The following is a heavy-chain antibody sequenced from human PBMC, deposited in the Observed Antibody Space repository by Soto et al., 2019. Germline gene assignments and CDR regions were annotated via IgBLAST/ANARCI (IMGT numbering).Heavy chain of an antibody. CDR2: IVVGSGNT. Sequence: ASVKVSCKASGFTFTSSAMQWVRQARGQRLEWIGWIVVGSGNTNYAQKLQERVTMTTDISTSTAYMELRSLISDDTAVYYCARDRNLSLRAQLVRFDPWGQGTLVTVSS. CDR1: GFTFTSSA. J-gene: IGHJ5*02. D-gene: IGHD6-13*01. V-gene: IGHV1-58*02. CDR3: ARDRNLSLRAQLVRFDP.